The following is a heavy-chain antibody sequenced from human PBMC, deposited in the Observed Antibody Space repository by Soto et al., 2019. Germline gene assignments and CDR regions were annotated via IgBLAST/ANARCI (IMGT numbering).Heavy chain of an antibody. J-gene: IGHJ5*02. CDR1: GGSISRGGYY. CDR3: ARDTAP. V-gene: IGHV4-31*03. Sequence: QVQLQESGPGLVKASQTLSLTCTVSGGSISRGGYYWSWIRQHPGKGLEWIGYIYNSGSTYYNPSLQSRGTISADTSKNQFSLKLSSVTAADTAVYYCARDTAPWGQRTLVTVSS. CDR2: IYNSGST.